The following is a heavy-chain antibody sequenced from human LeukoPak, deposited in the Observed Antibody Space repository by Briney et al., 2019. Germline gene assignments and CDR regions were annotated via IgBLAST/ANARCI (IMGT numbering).Heavy chain of an antibody. V-gene: IGHV1-69*04. J-gene: IGHJ4*02. D-gene: IGHD3-22*01. CDR1: GGTFSSYA. CDR2: IIPILGMA. Sequence: SVKVSCKASGGTFSSYAISWVRQAPGQGLEWMGRIIPILGMANYAQKFQGRVTITADKSTSTAYMELSSLRSEDTAVYYCARDLHYYDSSGLGYWGQGTLVTVSS. CDR3: ARDLHYYDSSGLGY.